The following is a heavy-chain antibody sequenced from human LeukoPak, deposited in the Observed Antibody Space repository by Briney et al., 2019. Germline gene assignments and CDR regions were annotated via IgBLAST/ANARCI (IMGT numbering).Heavy chain of an antibody. D-gene: IGHD4-17*01. CDR3: ARVTPHYGDYSYFDY. J-gene: IGHJ4*02. V-gene: IGHV4-61*02. Sequence: SQTLSLTCTISGDSISSGNYYWSWIRQPAGKGLEWIGRIYTSGDMNYNPSLKSRVTISLDTSKNQFSLKLSSVTAADTAVYYCARVTPHYGDYSYFDYWGQGTLVTVSS. CDR1: GDSISSGNYY. CDR2: IYTSGDM.